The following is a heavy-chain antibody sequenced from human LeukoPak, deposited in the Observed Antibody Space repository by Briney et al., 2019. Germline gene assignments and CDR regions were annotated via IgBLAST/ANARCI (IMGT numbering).Heavy chain of an antibody. D-gene: IGHD2-2*02. CDR1: GYSISSGYY. V-gene: IGHV4-38-2*02. CDR2: IYHSGST. J-gene: IGHJ4*02. CDR3: ARGLEGSTSCYTCFDY. Sequence: SETLSLTCTVSGYSISSGYYWGWIRQPPGKGLEWIGSIYHSGSTYYNPSLKRRVTLSVDTSKNQFSLKLSSVTAADTAVYYCARGLEGSTSCYTCFDYWGQGTLVTVSS.